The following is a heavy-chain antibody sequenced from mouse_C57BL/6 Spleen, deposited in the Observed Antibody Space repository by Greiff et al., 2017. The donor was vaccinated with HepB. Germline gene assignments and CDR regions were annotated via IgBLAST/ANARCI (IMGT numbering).Heavy chain of an antibody. CDR2: IYPGSGNT. V-gene: IGHV1-76*01. CDR1: GYTFTDYY. Sequence: VMLVESGAELVRPGASVKLSCKASGYTFTDYYINWVKQRPGQGLEWIARIYPGSGNTYYNEKFKGKATLTAEKSSSTAYMQLSSLTSEDSAVYFCAREGYYGSSLYWYFDVWGTGTTVTVSS. J-gene: IGHJ1*03. CDR3: AREGYYGSSLYWYFDV. D-gene: IGHD1-1*01.